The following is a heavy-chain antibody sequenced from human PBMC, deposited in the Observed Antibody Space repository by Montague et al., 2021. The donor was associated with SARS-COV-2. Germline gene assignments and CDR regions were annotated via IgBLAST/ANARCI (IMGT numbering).Heavy chain of an antibody. J-gene: IGHJ4*02. Sequence: PALVKPTQTLTLTCTFSGFSLSTTGVGVSWIRQPPGKALEWLALIYWDDDKRYSPSLKSRLTITKDTSKNQVVLTMTNVDPVDTATYYCAHRIARHYDTSAYLWCPFDFWGQGTLVTVSA. CDR1: GFSLSTTGVG. CDR3: AHRIARHYDTSAYLWCPFDF. CDR2: IYWDDDK. D-gene: IGHD3-22*01. V-gene: IGHV2-5*02.